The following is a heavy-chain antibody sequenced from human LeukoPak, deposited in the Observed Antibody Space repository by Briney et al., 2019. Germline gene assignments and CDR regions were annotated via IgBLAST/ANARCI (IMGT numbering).Heavy chain of an antibody. J-gene: IGHJ4*02. CDR1: GFTFSGYE. Sequence: GGSLRLSCAASGFTFSGYEMNWVRQAPGKGLEWVSFISSGGDTIYYADSVKGRFTISRDNAKNSLYLQMNSLRDEDTAVYYCARGLSHDYWGQGTLVTVSS. CDR3: ARGLSHDY. D-gene: IGHD2/OR15-2a*01. CDR2: ISSGGDTI. V-gene: IGHV3-48*03.